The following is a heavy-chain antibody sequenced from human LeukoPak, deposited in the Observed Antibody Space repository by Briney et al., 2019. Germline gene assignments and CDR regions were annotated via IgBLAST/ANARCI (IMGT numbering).Heavy chain of an antibody. V-gene: IGHV3-30-3*01. CDR2: ISYDGSNK. Sequence: SGRSLRLSCAASGFTFSSYAMHWVRQAPGKGLEWVAVISYDGSNKYYADSVKGRSTISRDNSKNTLYLQMNSLRAEDTAVYYCARDMGATIILSAFDIWGQGTMVTVSS. J-gene: IGHJ3*02. D-gene: IGHD5-24*01. CDR3: ARDMGATIILSAFDI. CDR1: GFTFSSYA.